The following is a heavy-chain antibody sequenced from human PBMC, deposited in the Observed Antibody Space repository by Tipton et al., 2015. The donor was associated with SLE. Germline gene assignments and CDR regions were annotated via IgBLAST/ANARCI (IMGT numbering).Heavy chain of an antibody. J-gene: IGHJ3*01. Sequence: LRLSCTVSGDSVNSGDNFWSWIRQPAGEGLEWIGRIYTSGSTNYNPSLKSRVTISVATSRSQLSLKLTSVTAADTAVYYCARNCGGDCFGAFDVWGQGTMVSVSP. D-gene: IGHD2-21*01. V-gene: IGHV4-61*02. CDR2: IYTSGST. CDR3: ARNCGGDCFGAFDV. CDR1: GDSVNSGDNF.